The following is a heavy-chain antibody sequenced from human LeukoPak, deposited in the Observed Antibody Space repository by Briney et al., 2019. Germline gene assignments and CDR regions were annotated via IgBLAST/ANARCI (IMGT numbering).Heavy chain of an antibody. CDR3: ARGPF. CDR2: ISSGSSYT. Sequence: PGGSMRLSCAAYGFTFSAFYMSWIRQAPGKGLEWVSSISSGSSYTNYADSVKGRFTISRDNAKNSLYLQMNCLRAEDAAVYYCARGPFWGQGTLVTVSS. V-gene: IGHV3-11*05. J-gene: IGHJ4*02. CDR1: GFTFSAFY.